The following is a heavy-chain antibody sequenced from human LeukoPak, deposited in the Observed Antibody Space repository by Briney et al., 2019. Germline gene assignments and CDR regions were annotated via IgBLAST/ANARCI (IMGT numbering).Heavy chain of an antibody. CDR2: VNPDGSNI. Sequence: QPGGSLRLSCAASGFTFSNYCMHWVRQVPEKGLVWVSRVNPDGSNIAYANSVKGRFTSSRDNAKNTLYLQMNRLRVEDTAVYYCARGGSYGDYWGQGILVTVSS. J-gene: IGHJ4*02. V-gene: IGHV3-74*01. CDR1: GFTFSNYC. D-gene: IGHD3-16*01. CDR3: ARGGSYGDY.